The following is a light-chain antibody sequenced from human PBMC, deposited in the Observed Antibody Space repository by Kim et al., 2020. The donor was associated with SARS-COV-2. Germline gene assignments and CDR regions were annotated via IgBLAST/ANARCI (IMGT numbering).Light chain of an antibody. Sequence: SITISCTGTSSDVGGYNYVSWCQQHPGKAPKLMIYDVSNRPSGVSNRFSGSKSGNTASLTISGLQAEDEADYYCSSYTSSSTLEYVFGTGTQLTVL. CDR3: SSYTSSSTLEYV. CDR1: SSDVGGYNY. CDR2: DVS. V-gene: IGLV2-14*03. J-gene: IGLJ1*01.